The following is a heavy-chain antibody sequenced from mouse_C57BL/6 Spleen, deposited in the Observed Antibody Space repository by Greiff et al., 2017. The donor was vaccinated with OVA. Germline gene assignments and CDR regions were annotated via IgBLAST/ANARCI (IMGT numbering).Heavy chain of an antibody. D-gene: IGHD1-1*01. CDR3: ASLYYGSYFDY. CDR1: GFTFSSYT. J-gene: IGHJ2*01. CDR2: ISGGGGNT. Sequence: EVKLMESGGGLVKPGGSLKLSCAASGFTFSSYTMSWVRQTPEKRLEWVATISGGGGNTYYPDSVKGRFTISRDNAKNTLYLQMSSLRSEDTALYYCASLYYGSYFDYWGQGTTLTVSS. V-gene: IGHV5-9*01.